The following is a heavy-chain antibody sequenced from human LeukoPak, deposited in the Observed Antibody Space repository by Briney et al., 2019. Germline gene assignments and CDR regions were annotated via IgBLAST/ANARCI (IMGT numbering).Heavy chain of an antibody. D-gene: IGHD1-26*01. CDR1: GGSISSGSYY. V-gene: IGHV4-61*02. Sequence: TLSLTCTVSGGSISSGSYYWSWIRQPAGKGLEWIGRIYTSGSTNYNPSLKSRVTISVDTSKNQFSLKLSSVTAADTAVYYCARESSGSYLGRRYYYYYYYMDVWGKGTTVTVSS. CDR3: ARESSGSYLGRRYYYYYYYMDV. J-gene: IGHJ6*03. CDR2: IYTSGST.